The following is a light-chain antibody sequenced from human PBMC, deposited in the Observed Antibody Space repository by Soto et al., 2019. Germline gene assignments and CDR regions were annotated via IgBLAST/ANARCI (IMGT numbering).Light chain of an antibody. J-gene: IGKJ1*01. CDR1: QSVSSSY. CDR2: GAS. CDR3: QQYGSS. Sequence: EILLTQSPGTLSLSPGERATLSCRASQSVSSSYLAWYQQKPGQAPRLLIYGASSRATGIPERFSASGSGTHFTLTISRLEPEDFAVYYCQQYGSSFGHGTKVDIK. V-gene: IGKV3-20*01.